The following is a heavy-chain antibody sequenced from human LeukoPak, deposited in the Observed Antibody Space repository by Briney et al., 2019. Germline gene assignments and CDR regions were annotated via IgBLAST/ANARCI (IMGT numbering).Heavy chain of an antibody. CDR3: AGSETTGYIPREWDYWYFDV. CDR1: GFTFSNYG. CDR2: IRYDGSNK. V-gene: IGHV3-30*02. Sequence: PGGSLRLSCAASGFTFSNYGMHWVRQAPGKGLEWVAFIRYDGSNKYYADSVKGRFTISRDNSKNTLYLQMNSLRAEDTAVYYCAGSETTGYIPREWDYWYFDVWGRGTLVTVSS. D-gene: IGHD1-1*01. J-gene: IGHJ2*01.